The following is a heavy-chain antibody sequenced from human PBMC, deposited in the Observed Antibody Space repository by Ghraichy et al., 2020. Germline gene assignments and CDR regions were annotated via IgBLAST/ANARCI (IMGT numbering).Heavy chain of an antibody. CDR2: IKQDGSEE. Sequence: GGSLRLSCAASGFTFSGYWMSWVRQAPGKGLEWVASIKQDGSEEHYVDSVKGRFTISRDNAKNSLSLQMNSLRAEDTAVYYCAKNIVAAGKYYYYYYGLDVWSQGTTVTVSS. CDR1: GFTFSGYW. V-gene: IGHV3-7*01. D-gene: IGHD6-25*01. CDR3: AKNIVAAGKYYYYYYGLDV. J-gene: IGHJ6*02.